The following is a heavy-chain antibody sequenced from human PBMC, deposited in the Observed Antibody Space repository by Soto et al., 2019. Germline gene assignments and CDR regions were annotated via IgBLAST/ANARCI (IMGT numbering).Heavy chain of an antibody. J-gene: IGHJ4*01. CDR3: ARGEQYSGRIFDY. D-gene: IGHD1-26*01. Sequence: QTLSLTCAITGDSVSSNSAGWSWVRQSPSRGLEWLGRIYYRSKWYYEYAVSVRGRITINPDTSKNQYSLQLNSVTPEDTAVYFCARGEQYSGRIFDYWGQGTQVTGLL. CDR1: GDSVSSNSAG. CDR2: IYYRSKWYY. V-gene: IGHV6-1*01.